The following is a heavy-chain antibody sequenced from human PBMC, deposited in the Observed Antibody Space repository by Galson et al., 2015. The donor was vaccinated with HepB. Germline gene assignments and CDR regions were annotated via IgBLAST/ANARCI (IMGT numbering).Heavy chain of an antibody. CDR3: AGRATAMVTSWYFDL. CDR1: GGTFSSYA. CDR2: IIPIFGTA. J-gene: IGHJ2*01. Sequence: SVKVSCKASGGTFSSYAISWVRQAPGQGLEWMGGIIPIFGTANYAQKFQGRVTITADESTSTAYMELSSLRSEDTAVYYCAGRATAMVTSWYFDLWGRGTLVSVSS. D-gene: IGHD5-18*01. V-gene: IGHV1-69*13.